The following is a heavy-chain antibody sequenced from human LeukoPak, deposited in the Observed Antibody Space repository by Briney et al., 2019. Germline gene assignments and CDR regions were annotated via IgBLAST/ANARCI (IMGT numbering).Heavy chain of an antibody. V-gene: IGHV1-46*01. J-gene: IGHJ3*02. Sequence: ASVKVSCKAAADTFTNSYIQCVRHPPGQVREWMGLINPDGGNTNYAHNFEERVTLTRETPTSTVYMELSSLRSEDTAIYYCARIRDGHNAPYDIWRQATVVTLPS. CDR2: INPDGGNT. D-gene: IGHD5-24*01. CDR3: ARIRDGHNAPYDI. CDR1: ADTFTNSY.